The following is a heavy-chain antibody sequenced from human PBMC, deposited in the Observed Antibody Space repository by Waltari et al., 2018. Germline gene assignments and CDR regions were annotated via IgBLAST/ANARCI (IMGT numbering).Heavy chain of an antibody. CDR1: C. Sequence: CWRCVRQAPEKGLGGIRQIHRSGRTYYNPSLESRVSVSMDTSNNKFVLKLSSAIAADTAVYYCARDRGRGLYFDSWGQGTLVTVSP. CDR2: IHRSGRT. V-gene: IGHV4-4*02. CDR3: ARDRGRGLYFDS. D-gene: IGHD2-15*01. J-gene: IGHJ4*02.